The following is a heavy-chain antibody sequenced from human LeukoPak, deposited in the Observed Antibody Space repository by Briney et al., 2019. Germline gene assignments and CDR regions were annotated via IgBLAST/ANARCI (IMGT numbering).Heavy chain of an antibody. CDR1: GGSISSYY. CDR3: ARVPVVALYYFDY. V-gene: IGHV4-59*01. J-gene: IGHJ4*02. D-gene: IGHD2-15*01. Sequence: SETLSLTCTVSGGSISSYYWSWIRQPPGKGLEWIGYIYYSGSTNYNPSLKSRATISVDTSKNQFSLKLSSVTAADTAVYYCARVPVVALYYFDYWGQGTLVTVSS. CDR2: IYYSGST.